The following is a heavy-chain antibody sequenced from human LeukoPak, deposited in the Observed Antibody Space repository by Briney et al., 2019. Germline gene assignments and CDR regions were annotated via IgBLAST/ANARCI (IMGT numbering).Heavy chain of an antibody. Sequence: ASVKASCKASGYTFTGYYMHWVRQAPGQGLEWMGWINPNSGGTNYAQKFQGWVTMTRDTSISTAYMELSRLRSDDTAVYYCARGAYIVATIGVRRYYGMDVWGQGTTVTVSS. CDR2: INPNSGGT. D-gene: IGHD5-12*01. CDR1: GYTFTGYY. CDR3: ARGAYIVATIGVRRYYGMDV. V-gene: IGHV1-2*04. J-gene: IGHJ6*02.